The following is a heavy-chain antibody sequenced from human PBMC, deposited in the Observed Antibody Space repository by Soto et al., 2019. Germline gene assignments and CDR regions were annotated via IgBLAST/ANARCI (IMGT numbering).Heavy chain of an antibody. Sequence: SGGSLRLSCAASGFTFSSYGIHWVRQAPGKGLEWVANIKEDGSEKYYVDSVKGRFTISRDNAKNSLYLQMNSLTVEDTAVFYCARGRAHDFWSGYYHAYYLDSWGQGTLVTVSS. CDR3: ARGRAHDFWSGYYHAYYLDS. V-gene: IGHV3-7*01. CDR2: IKEDGSEK. D-gene: IGHD3-3*01. J-gene: IGHJ4*02. CDR1: GFTFSSYG.